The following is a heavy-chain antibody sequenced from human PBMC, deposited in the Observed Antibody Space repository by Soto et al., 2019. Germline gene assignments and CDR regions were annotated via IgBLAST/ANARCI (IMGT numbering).Heavy chain of an antibody. Sequence: SETLSLTCTVSGGSISTYYWSWIRQPPGGTLEWIGYIYASGATTYNPSLESRVTMSVDMPNNEFSLELTSLNAADTAVYYCERSHSFDGSIYHYYFDFWGQGTLVTVSS. CDR1: GGSISTYY. D-gene: IGHD3-10*01. CDR2: IYASGAT. J-gene: IGHJ4*02. CDR3: ERSHSFDGSIYHYYFDF. V-gene: IGHV4-59*01.